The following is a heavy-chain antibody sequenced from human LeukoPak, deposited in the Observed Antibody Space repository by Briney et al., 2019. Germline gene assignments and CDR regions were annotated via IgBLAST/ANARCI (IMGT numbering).Heavy chain of an antibody. D-gene: IGHD3-16*02. CDR1: GGSISSYY. CDR3: AGDYDYVWGSYRHVDY. V-gene: IGHV4-59*12. J-gene: IGHJ4*02. Sequence: SETLSLTCTVSGGSISSYYWSWIRQPPGKGLVWIGYIYYSGSTNYNPSLKSRVTISVDTSKNQFSLKLSSVTAADTAVYYCAGDYDYVWGSYRHVDYWGQGTLVTVSS. CDR2: IYYSGST.